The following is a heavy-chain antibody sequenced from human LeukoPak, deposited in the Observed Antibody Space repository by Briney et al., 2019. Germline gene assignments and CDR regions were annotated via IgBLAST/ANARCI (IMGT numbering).Heavy chain of an antibody. CDR2: INPNSGGT. CDR3: AREWELLRKYLYH. V-gene: IGHV1-2*02. CDR1: GYTFTGYH. D-gene: IGHD1-26*01. Sequence: ASVKVSCKASGYTFTGYHMHWVRQAPGQGLEWMGWINPNSGGTTYAQNFKGRVTMTWDTSISTAYMELSRLRSDDTAVYYCAREWELLRKYLYHWGQGTLVTVSS. J-gene: IGHJ1*01.